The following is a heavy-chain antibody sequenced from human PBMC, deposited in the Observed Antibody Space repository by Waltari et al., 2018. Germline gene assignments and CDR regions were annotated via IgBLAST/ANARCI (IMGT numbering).Heavy chain of an antibody. Sequence: QVQLVQSGAEVKKPGASVKVSCKASGYTFTSYGISWVRQARGQGLEWMGWISAYNGNTNYAQKLQGRVTMTTDTSTSTAYMELRSLRSDDTAVYYCARDLIVVVPAASWFDPWGQGTLVTVSS. CDR1: GYTFTSYG. CDR2: ISAYNGNT. V-gene: IGHV1-18*01. D-gene: IGHD2-2*01. CDR3: ARDLIVVVPAASWFDP. J-gene: IGHJ5*02.